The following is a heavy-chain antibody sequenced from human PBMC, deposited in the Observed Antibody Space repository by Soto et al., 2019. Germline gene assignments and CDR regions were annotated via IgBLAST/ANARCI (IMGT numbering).Heavy chain of an antibody. J-gene: IGHJ6*02. Sequence: PGGSLRLSCAASGFTFSSYGMHWVRQAPGKGLEWVAVIWYDGSNKYYADSVKGRFTISRDNSKNTLYLQMNSLRAEDTAVYYCARGGIALNYYYGMDVWGQGTTVTVS. CDR1: GFTFSSYG. CDR3: ARGGIALNYYYGMDV. D-gene: IGHD6-13*01. CDR2: IWYDGSNK. V-gene: IGHV3-33*01.